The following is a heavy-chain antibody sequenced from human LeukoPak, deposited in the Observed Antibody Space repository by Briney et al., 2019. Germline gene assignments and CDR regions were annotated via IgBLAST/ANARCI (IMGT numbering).Heavy chain of an antibody. CDR3: ARGIQPPKYYGSGSDTFDI. J-gene: IGHJ3*02. CDR1: GFTFNSYS. V-gene: IGHV3-48*01. D-gene: IGHD3-10*01. CDR2: ISSSSSTI. Sequence: GGSLRLSCAASGFTFNSYSMNWVRQAPGKGLEWVSYISSSSSTIYYADSVKGRFTISRDNAKNSLYLQMNSLRAEDTSVYYCARGIQPPKYYGSGSDTFDIWGQGTMVTVSS.